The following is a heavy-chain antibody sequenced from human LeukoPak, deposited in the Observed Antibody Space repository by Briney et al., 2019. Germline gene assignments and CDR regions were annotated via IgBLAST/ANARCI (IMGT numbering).Heavy chain of an antibody. D-gene: IGHD6-13*01. CDR3: ASGLNSRSTSC. CDR2: VSPDSGGT. J-gene: IGHJ4*02. V-gene: IGHV1-2*02. Sequence: ASVKLSCKASGYRFTDYYVHWVRQAPGQGLERMGRVSPDSGGTNNTQQFQGRVTMTTDTTISTAYMELGGLRSDDTAVYYCASGLNSRSTSCWGQGTRVAVSS. CDR1: GYRFTDYY.